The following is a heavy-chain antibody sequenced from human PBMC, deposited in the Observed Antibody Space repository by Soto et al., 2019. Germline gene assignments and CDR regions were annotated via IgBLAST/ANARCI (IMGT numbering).Heavy chain of an antibody. D-gene: IGHD3-10*01. CDR3: TRLRGPPPDSISGLSSYSYYGMDV. J-gene: IGHJ6*02. CDR2: IYPGDSDT. CDR1: GYSFTSDW. V-gene: IGHV5-51*01. Sequence: PGESLKISCKGSGYSFTSDWIGWVRQMPGKSLEWMGIIYPGDSDTRYSPSFQGQVTISADKSISTAYLQMNSLKTEDTAVYYCTRLRGPPPDSISGLSSYSYYGMDVWGQGTTVTVSS.